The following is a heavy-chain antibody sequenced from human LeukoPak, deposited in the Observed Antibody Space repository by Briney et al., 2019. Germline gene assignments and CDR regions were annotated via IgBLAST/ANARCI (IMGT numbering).Heavy chain of an antibody. J-gene: IGHJ4*02. CDR3: ARGGIRQVPFDY. CDR2: ISYDGSNK. V-gene: IGHV3-30*04. D-gene: IGHD3-16*01. Sequence: PGGSLRPSCAASGFTFSVYARHWFRQAPGKGLDGLAIISYDGSNKYYADSMKGQFTISRDNSKNTLYLQMNSLRAEDTAVYYCARGGIRQVPFDYWGQGTLVTVSS. CDR1: GFTFSVYA.